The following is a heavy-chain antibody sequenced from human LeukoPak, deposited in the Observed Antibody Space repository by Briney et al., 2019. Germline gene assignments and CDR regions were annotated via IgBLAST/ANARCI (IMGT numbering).Heavy chain of an antibody. CDR3: AREAAAGIDYYYYYMDV. J-gene: IGHJ6*03. V-gene: IGHV1-69*06. CDR1: GGTSSSYA. Sequence: ASVKVSCKASGGTSSSYAISWVRQAPGQGLEWMGGIIPIFGTANYAQKFQGRVTITADKSTSTAYMELSSLRSEDTAVYYCAREAAAGIDYYYYYMDVWGKGTTVTVSS. CDR2: IIPIFGTA. D-gene: IGHD6-13*01.